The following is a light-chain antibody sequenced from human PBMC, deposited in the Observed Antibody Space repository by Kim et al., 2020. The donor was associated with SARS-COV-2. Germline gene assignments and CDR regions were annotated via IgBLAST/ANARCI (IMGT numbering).Light chain of an antibody. CDR3: QKSDSAPWT. CDR2: AAS. CDR1: QGISNY. J-gene: IGKJ1*01. V-gene: IGKV1-27*01. Sequence: ATVGEKVTLTCRASQGISNYLAWYQQRPGGAPNLLIYAASTLQSGVPSRFSGSGSGTDFTLTSNGLQPDDVATYYCQKSDSAPWTFGQGTKVDIK.